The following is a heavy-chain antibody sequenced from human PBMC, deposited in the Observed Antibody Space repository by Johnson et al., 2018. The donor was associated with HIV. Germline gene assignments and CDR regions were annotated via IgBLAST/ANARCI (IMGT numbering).Heavy chain of an antibody. CDR1: GLTVSDNY. D-gene: IGHD3-22*01. Sequence: VQLVESGGGLIQPGGSLRLSCAASGLTVSDNYMSWVRQAPGKGLEWVSLIYSDGSTYYADFVKGRFSISRDNSKNTLYLQMNSLRAEDTAVYYRARDYYDSRKSFDIWGQGTMVTVS. V-gene: IGHV3-53*01. J-gene: IGHJ3*02. CDR2: IYSDGST. CDR3: ARDYYDSRKSFDI.